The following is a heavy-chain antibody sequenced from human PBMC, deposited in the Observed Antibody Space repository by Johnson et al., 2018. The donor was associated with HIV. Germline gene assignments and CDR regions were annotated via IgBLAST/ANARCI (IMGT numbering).Heavy chain of an antibody. CDR2: ISSGCSSI. CDR1: GFTFSDYY. Sequence: QVQLVESGGGLVKPGGSLRLSCAASGFTFSDYYMSWIRQAPGKGLEWVSYISSGCSSIYYADSVKGRFTISRDNAKKSMYLQMNSLRAEDTAVYYCARVSMLFIAADAFDIWGQGTMVTVSS. V-gene: IGHV3-11*04. D-gene: IGHD2-21*01. J-gene: IGHJ3*02. CDR3: ARVSMLFIAADAFDI.